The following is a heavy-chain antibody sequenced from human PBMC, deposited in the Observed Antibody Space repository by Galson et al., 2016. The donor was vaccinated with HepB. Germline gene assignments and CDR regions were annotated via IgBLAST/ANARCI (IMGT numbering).Heavy chain of an antibody. Sequence: SVKVSCKASGFTFSNFGFTWVRQAPGQGLEWMGWISAYNGDINYAQRVQGRLTMTTDTSTNTAYMELRSLTSDEPAVYYCVRGSSRVRTDFWGQGTLVTVSS. D-gene: IGHD1-1*01. J-gene: IGHJ4*02. CDR2: ISAYNGDI. CDR3: VRGSSRVRTDF. CDR1: GFTFSNFG. V-gene: IGHV1-18*04.